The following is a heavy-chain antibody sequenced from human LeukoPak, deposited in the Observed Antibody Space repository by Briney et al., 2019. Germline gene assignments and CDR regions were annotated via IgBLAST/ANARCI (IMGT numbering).Heavy chain of an antibody. J-gene: IGHJ6*02. CDR2: ISYAGSNK. V-gene: IGHV3-30-3*01. CDR3: ARGIHYYGSGSYYNTDYYYGMDV. D-gene: IGHD3-10*01. Sequence: PGGSLRLSCAASGFTFSSYAMHWVRQAPGKGLEWVAVISYAGSNKYYADPVKGRFTISRDNSKNTLYLQMNSLRAEDTAVYYCARGIHYYGSGSYYNTDYYYGMDVWGQGTTVTVSS. CDR1: GFTFSSYA.